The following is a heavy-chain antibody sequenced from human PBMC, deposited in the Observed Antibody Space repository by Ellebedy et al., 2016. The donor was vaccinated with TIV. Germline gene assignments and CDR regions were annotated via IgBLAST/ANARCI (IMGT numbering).Heavy chain of an antibody. D-gene: IGHD3-22*01. V-gene: IGHV1-18*01. CDR3: AREGAYDSGGYYELFDY. J-gene: IGHJ4*02. CDR2: ISGFNGHT. CDR1: GYTFNSYG. Sequence: ASVKVSCXTSGYTFNSYGISWVRQAPGQGLEWMGWISGFNGHTKYAQKVQGRVTMTTDTSTNTAYMELRSLRSDDTAVYYCAREGAYDSGGYYELFDYWGQGTLVTVSS.